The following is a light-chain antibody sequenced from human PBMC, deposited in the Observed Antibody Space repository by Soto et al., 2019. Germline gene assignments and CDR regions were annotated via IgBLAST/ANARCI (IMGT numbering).Light chain of an antibody. V-gene: IGKV1-5*01. J-gene: IGKJ1*01. CDR1: QSISSW. CDR2: DAS. Sequence: DTKVTHTPSTVRGSGGESISISSRDSQSISSWLAWYQQKPGKPPKLLIYDASSLESGVPSRFSGSGSGTEFTLAISSRQPDDFASYYCQQYNSYPKTFGQGTKVDIK. CDR3: QQYNSYPKT.